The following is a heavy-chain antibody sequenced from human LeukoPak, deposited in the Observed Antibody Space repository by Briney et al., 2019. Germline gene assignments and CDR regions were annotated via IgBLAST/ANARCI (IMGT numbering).Heavy chain of an antibody. D-gene: IGHD6-25*01. V-gene: IGHV3-74*01. CDR1: GFTFSTYW. J-gene: IGHJ4*02. CDR3: ARDRRLNY. Sequence: PGGSLRLSCAASGFTFSTYWMHWVGQAPGKGLVWVSRIKGDGSSTSYADSVKGRFTISRDNANNTVYLQMNSLRAEDTAVYYCARDRRLNYWGQGTLVTVSS. CDR2: IKGDGSST.